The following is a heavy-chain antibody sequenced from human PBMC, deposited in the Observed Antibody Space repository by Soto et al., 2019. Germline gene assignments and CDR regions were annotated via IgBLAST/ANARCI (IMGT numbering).Heavy chain of an antibody. D-gene: IGHD1-7*01. CDR3: ASRDPGTSVDY. CDR1: GGSISSGGYY. J-gene: IGHJ4*02. V-gene: IGHV4-31*09. CDR2: IYYTGSA. Sequence: QVQLQESGPGLVKPSQTLSLTCTVSGGSISSGGYYWSWIRQHPGKGLEWIGYIYYTGSAYYNPSLESRVTLSVDKSENQFSLKVTSLTAADTAVYYCASRDPGTSVDYWGQGTLVTVSS.